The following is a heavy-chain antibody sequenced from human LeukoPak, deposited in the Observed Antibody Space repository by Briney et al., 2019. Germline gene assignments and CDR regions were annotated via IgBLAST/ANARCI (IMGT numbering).Heavy chain of an antibody. CDR2: IYYNGNT. J-gene: IGHJ4*02. CDR1: GGSISSYY. D-gene: IGHD5-24*01. Sequence: SETLSLTCTVSGGSISSYYWSWIRQPPGKGLEWIGYIYYNGNTNYNPSLKSRVTITVDTSKNQFSLRLSSVTAADTAVYYCARRSERSHSFDSWGQGTLVTVSS. V-gene: IGHV4-59*08. CDR3: ARRSERSHSFDS.